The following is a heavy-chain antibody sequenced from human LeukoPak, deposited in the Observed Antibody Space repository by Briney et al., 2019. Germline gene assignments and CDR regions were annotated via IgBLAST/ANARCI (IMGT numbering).Heavy chain of an antibody. CDR1: GYSISSGYY. D-gene: IGHD6-13*01. V-gene: IGHV4-38-2*02. CDR3: ARTLAAADHNWFGP. CDR2: IYHSGST. Sequence: SETLSLTCTVSGYSISSGYYWGWIRQPPGKGLEWIGSIYHSGSTYYNPSLKSRVTISVDTSKNQFSLKLSSVTAADTAVYYCARTLAAADHNWFGPWGQGTLVTVSS. J-gene: IGHJ5*02.